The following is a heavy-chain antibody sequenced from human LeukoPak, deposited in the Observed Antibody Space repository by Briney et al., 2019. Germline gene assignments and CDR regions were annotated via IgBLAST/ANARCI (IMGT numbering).Heavy chain of an antibody. D-gene: IGHD6-13*01. CDR2: ISSSSSYI. CDR3: ARDLTSIAAAGPDAFDI. CDR1: GFTFSSYA. V-gene: IGHV3-21*01. Sequence: GGSLRLSCAASGFTFSSYAMSWVRQAPGKGLEWVSSISSSSSYIYYADSVKGRFTISRDNAKNSLYLQMNSLRAEDTAVYYCARDLTSIAAAGPDAFDIWGQGTMVTVSS. J-gene: IGHJ3*02.